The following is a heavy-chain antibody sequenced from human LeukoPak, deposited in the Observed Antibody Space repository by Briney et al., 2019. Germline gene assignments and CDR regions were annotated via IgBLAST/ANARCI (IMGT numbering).Heavy chain of an antibody. J-gene: IGHJ4*02. D-gene: IGHD6-19*01. CDR1: GFTFSDYT. CDR2: ILYDGNNK. V-gene: IGHV3-30-3*01. Sequence: PGGSLRLSCAASGFTFSDYTMHWVRQAPGKGLEWVAVILYDGNNKYYTDSVRGRFTISRDNSKNTLYLQMHSLTAEDTAVYFCARDDGDDITVKIDYYFDSWGQGTLVTVSS. CDR3: ARDDGDDITVKIDYYFDS.